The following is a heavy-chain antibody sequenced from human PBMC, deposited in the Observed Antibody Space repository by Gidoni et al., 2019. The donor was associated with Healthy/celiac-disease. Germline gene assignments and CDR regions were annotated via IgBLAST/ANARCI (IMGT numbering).Heavy chain of an antibody. J-gene: IGHJ4*02. D-gene: IGHD3-10*02. CDR1: GGTFGSHA. CDR3: ARAHSEYYVPGSYFDY. V-gene: IGHV1-69*01. Sequence: QVQLVQSGAEVKKLGSAVTVYCKDSGGTFGSHAISWVRQAPGQGLEWRGGILPIFGTANYAQKFQGRVTITADESTSTAYMELSSLRSEDTAVYYCARAHSEYYVPGSYFDYWGQGTLVTVSS. CDR2: ILPIFGTA.